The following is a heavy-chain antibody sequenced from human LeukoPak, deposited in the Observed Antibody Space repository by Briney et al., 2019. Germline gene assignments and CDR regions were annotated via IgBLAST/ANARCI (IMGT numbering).Heavy chain of an antibody. V-gene: IGHV4-39*01. D-gene: IGHD3-22*01. CDR1: GGPISSSSYY. CDR3: ARRLYYYDSSGYYYPYFDY. J-gene: IGHJ4*02. CDR2: IYYSGST. Sequence: PSETLSLTCTVSGGPISSSSYYWGWIRQPPGKGLEWIGSIYYSGSTYYNPSLKSRVTISVDTSKNQFSLKLSSVTAADTAVYYCARRLYYYDSSGYYYPYFDYWGQGTLVTVSS.